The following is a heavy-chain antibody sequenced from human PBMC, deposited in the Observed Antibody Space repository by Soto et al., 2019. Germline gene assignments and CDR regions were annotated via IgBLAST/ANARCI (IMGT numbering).Heavy chain of an antibody. V-gene: IGHV1-69*13. D-gene: IGHD6-19*01. Sequence: SVKVSCKASGGTFSSYAISWVRQAPGQGLEWMGGYIPIFGTANDAQKCQGRVTITADESTSTAYMELSSLRSEDTAVYYCARDRTGIAVAGTPTDYYYGMDVWGQGTTVTVSS. CDR2: YIPIFGTA. J-gene: IGHJ6*02. CDR3: ARDRTGIAVAGTPTDYYYGMDV. CDR1: GGTFSSYA.